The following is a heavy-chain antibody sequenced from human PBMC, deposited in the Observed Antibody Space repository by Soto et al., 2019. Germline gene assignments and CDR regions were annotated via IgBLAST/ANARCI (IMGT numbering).Heavy chain of an antibody. CDR3: AKDQGDGYNPRVFDY. V-gene: IGHV3-30*18. CDR1: GFTFSSYG. D-gene: IGHD3-10*01. Sequence: QVQLVESGGGVVQPGRSLRLSCAASGFTFSSYGMHWVRQAPGKGLEWVAVISYDGSNKYYADSVKGRFTISRDNSKNTLYLQMNSLRAEDMAVYYCAKDQGDGYNPRVFDYWGQGTLVTVSS. J-gene: IGHJ4*02. CDR2: ISYDGSNK.